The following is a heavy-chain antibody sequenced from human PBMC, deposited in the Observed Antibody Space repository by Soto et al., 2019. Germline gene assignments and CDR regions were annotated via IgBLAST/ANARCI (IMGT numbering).Heavy chain of an antibody. J-gene: IGHJ4*02. CDR1: GFTFSSCA. V-gene: IGHV3-30-3*01. D-gene: IGHD3-3*01. CDR3: ARDKRDLRFLEWSYYFDY. Sequence: HPGGSLRLSCAASGFTFSSCAMHWVRQAPGKGLEWVALISYDGSNKYYADSVKGRFTISRDNSKNTLYLQMNSLRAEDTAVYYCARDKRDLRFLEWSYYFDYWGQGT. CDR2: ISYDGSNK.